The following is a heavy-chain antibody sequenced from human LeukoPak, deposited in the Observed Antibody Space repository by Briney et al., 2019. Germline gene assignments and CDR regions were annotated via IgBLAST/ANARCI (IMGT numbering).Heavy chain of an antibody. J-gene: IGHJ4*02. CDR1: GYTFTSYA. V-gene: IGHV1-18*01. CDR3: ARVMYGDYYFDY. Sequence: ASVKVSCKASGYTFTSYAMNWVRQAPGQGLEWMGWISAYNGNTNYAQKLQGRVTMTTDTSTSTAYMELRSLRSDDTAVYYCARVMYGDYYFDYWGQGTLVTVSS. D-gene: IGHD4-17*01. CDR2: ISAYNGNT.